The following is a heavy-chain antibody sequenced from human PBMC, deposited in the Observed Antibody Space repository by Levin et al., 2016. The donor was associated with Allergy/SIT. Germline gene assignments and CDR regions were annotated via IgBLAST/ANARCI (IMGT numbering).Heavy chain of an antibody. CDR3: ARGRYYGMDV. Sequence: GESLKISCAASGFTSVLTGCTGSAKLQGKGLVWVSRINADGTGTSYADSVKGRFTTSRDNAKNTLFLQMSSLRVEDTAVYYCARGRYYGMDVWGQGTTVTFSS. V-gene: IGHV3-74*01. CDR2: INADGTGT. CDR1: GFTSVLTG. J-gene: IGHJ6*02.